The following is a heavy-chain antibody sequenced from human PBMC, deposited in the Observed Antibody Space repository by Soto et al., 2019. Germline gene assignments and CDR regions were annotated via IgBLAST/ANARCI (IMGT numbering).Heavy chain of an antibody. D-gene: IGHD6-13*01. CDR1: GGSISSYY. CDR2: IYTSGGT. CDR3: ATTTSSWYGGHFDY. Sequence: PSETLSLTCTVSGGSISSYYWSWIRQPAGKGLEWIGRIYTSGGTNYNPSLKSRVTMSVDTSKNQFSLKLSSVTAADTAVYYCATTTSSWYGGHFDYWGQGTLVTVSS. V-gene: IGHV4-4*07. J-gene: IGHJ4*02.